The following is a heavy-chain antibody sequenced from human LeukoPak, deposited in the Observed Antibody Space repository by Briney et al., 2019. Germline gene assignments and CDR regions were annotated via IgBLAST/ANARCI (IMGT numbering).Heavy chain of an antibody. D-gene: IGHD2-8*02. CDR1: GFTFSSYG. J-gene: IGHJ4*02. CDR2: TRYDGSNK. V-gene: IGHV3-30*02. CDR3: VRDLVDPADY. Sequence: GGSLRLSCAASGFTFSSYGMHWVRQAPGKGLEWVAFTRYDGSNKYYADSVKGRFTISRDNAKNTVYLQMNSLRAEDTDVFYCVRDLVDPADYWGQGTLVTVSS.